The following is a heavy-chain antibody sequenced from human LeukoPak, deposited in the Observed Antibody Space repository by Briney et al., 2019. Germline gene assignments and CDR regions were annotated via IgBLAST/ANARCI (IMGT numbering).Heavy chain of an antibody. CDR2: ISYDGSNK. Sequence: GRSLRLSCAASGFTFSSYAMHWVRQAPGKGLEWVAVISYDGSNKYYADSVKGRFTISRDNSKNTLYLQMNSLRAEDTAVYYCAKDSAKEQWLVELGGYWGQGTLVTVSS. CDR1: GFTFSSYA. J-gene: IGHJ4*02. CDR3: AKDSAKEQWLVELGGY. D-gene: IGHD6-19*01. V-gene: IGHV3-30*04.